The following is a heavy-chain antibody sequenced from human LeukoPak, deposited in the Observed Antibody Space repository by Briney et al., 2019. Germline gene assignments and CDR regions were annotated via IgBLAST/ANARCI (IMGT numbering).Heavy chain of an antibody. CDR2: IFHSGSI. Sequence: SETLSLTCAVYGGSFSGYYWGWIRQSPGKGLEWIATIFHSGSIYYNPSLKSRVTLSVDTSKNQFSLRLNSVTAADTALYYCARMGVSYYYDSSTYYPTAFDVWGQGTMVSVSS. CDR1: GGSFSGYY. CDR3: ARMGVSYYYDSSTYYPTAFDV. V-gene: IGHV4-34*12. D-gene: IGHD3-22*01. J-gene: IGHJ3*01.